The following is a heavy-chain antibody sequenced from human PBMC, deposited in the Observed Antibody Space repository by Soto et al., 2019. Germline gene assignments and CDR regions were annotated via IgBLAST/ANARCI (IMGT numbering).Heavy chain of an antibody. CDR3: AKGFYYGMDV. V-gene: IGHV3-23*01. Sequence: GGSLRLSCTASGFTFSSYAMTWVRQAPGKGLVWVSAISGRGGSTYYADSVKGRFTISRDNSKNTLYLQMNSLRAEDTAVYYCAKGFYYGMDVWGQGTTVTVSS. J-gene: IGHJ6*02. CDR2: ISGRGGST. CDR1: GFTFSSYA.